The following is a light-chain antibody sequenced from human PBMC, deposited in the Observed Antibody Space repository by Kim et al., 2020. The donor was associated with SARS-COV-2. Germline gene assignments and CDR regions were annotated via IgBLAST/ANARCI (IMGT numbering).Light chain of an antibody. CDR1: KLGDKY. J-gene: IGLJ3*02. V-gene: IGLV3-1*01. Sequence: SYELTQPPSVSVSPGQTASITCSGDKLGDKYACWYKQKPGQSPVLVIYQDSKRPSGIPERFSGSNSGNTATLTISGTQAMDEADYYCQAWDSSTAGVFGG. CDR3: QAWDSSTAGV. CDR2: QDS.